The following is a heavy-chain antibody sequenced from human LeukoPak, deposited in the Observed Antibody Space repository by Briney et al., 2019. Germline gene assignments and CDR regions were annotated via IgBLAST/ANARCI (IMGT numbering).Heavy chain of an antibody. CDR3: AKPLYYYGSGSYYPDWFDP. J-gene: IGHJ5*02. Sequence: GGSLRLSCAASGFTFSSYAMSWVRQAPGKGLEWVSAISGSGGSTYYADSVKGRFTISRDNSKNTLYLQMNSLRAEDTAVYYCAKPLYYYGSGSYYPDWFDPWGQGTLVTVSS. CDR1: GFTFSSYA. V-gene: IGHV3-23*01. CDR2: ISGSGGST. D-gene: IGHD3-10*01.